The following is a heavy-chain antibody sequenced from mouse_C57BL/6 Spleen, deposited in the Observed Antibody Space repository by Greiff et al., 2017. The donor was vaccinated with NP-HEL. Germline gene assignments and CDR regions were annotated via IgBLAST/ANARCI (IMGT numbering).Heavy chain of an antibody. Sequence: VQLQQPGTELVKPGASVKLSCKASGYTFTSYWMHWVKQRPGQGLEWIGNINPSNGGTNYNEKFKSKATLTVDKSSSTAYMQLSSLTSEDSAVYYCASPSFTTVVAGNYFDYWGKGTTLTVAS. V-gene: IGHV1-53*01. CDR2: INPSNGGT. CDR1: GYTFTSYW. J-gene: IGHJ2*01. CDR3: ASPSFTTVVAGNYFDY. D-gene: IGHD1-1*01.